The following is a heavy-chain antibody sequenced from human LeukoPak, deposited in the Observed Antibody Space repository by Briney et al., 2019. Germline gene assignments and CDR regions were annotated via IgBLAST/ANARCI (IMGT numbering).Heavy chain of an antibody. D-gene: IGHD2-21*01. CDR1: GGSFSGYY. Sequence: PSETLSLTCAVDGGSFSGYYWSWIRQPPGKGLERIGEINHSGSTNYNPSLKSRVTISVDTSKNQFSLKLSSVTAADTPVYYCARGSPRGGDFYYYYMDVWGKGTTVTVSS. V-gene: IGHV4-34*01. CDR3: ARGSPRGGDFYYYYMDV. CDR2: INHSGST. J-gene: IGHJ6*03.